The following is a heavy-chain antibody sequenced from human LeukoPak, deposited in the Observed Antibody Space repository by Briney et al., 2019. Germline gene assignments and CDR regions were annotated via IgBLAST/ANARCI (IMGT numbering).Heavy chain of an antibody. D-gene: IGHD2-15*01. V-gene: IGHV4-4*02. J-gene: IGHJ4*02. Sequence: GLEWXGXXXDSGSTNYNPSLKSRVTMSVDKSKKQFSLTLSSVTAADTAVYYCARLGYCSAGSCYSGFDYWGQGTLVTVSS. CDR3: ARLGYCSAGSCYSGFDY. CDR2: XXDSGST.